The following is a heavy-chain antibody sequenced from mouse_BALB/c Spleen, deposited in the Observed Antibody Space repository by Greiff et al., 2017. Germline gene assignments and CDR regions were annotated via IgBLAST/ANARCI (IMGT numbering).Heavy chain of an antibody. J-gene: IGHJ2*01. CDR3: TDLLDY. D-gene: IGHD2-1*01. Sequence: EVMLVESGGGLVQPGGSMKLSCVASGFTFSSYWMSWVRQSPEKGLEWVAEIRLKSDNYATHYAESVKGKFTISRDDSKSRLYLQMNSLRAEDTGIYYCTDLLDYWGQGTTLTVSS. V-gene: IGHV6-3*01. CDR2: IRLKSDNYAT. CDR1: GFTFSSYW.